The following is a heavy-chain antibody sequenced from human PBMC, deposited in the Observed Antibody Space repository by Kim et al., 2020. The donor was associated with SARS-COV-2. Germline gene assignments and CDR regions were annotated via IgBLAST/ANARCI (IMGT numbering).Heavy chain of an antibody. CDR2: ISYDEGGI. J-gene: IGHJ4*01. V-gene: IGHV3-48*01. CDR3: SRDARPGIWYSAFYC. Sequence: GESLSLSCVASGFTFSDYWWTWVRQAPGKGLEWLSFISYDEGGIYYAYSASGRFTVSGDAAKHSLYMQINSMAGDYTAFYCSSRDARPGIWYSAFYCWG. CDR1: GFTFSDYW. D-gene: IGHD2-15*01.